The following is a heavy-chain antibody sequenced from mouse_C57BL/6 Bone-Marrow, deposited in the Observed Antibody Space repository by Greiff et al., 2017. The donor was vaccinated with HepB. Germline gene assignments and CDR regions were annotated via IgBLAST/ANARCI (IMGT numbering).Heavy chain of an antibody. CDR2: IYPGDGDT. D-gene: IGHD1-1*01. Sequence: QVQLKESGPELVKPGASVKISCKASGYAFSSSWMNWVKQRPGKGLEWIGRIYPGDGDTNYNGKFKGKATLTADKSSRTAYMQLSSLTSEDSAVYFCARTIYYYGSSYFYYAMDYWGQGTSVTVSS. CDR1: GYAFSSSW. CDR3: ARTIYYYGSSYFYYAMDY. V-gene: IGHV1-82*01. J-gene: IGHJ4*01.